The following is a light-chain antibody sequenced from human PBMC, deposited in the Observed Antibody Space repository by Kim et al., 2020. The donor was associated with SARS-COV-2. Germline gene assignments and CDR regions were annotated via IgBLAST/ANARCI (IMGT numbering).Light chain of an antibody. J-gene: IGKJ1*01. Sequence: SPGDRATLSCRASQSVSRNYLAWYQQKPGQAPRIVIYEASNRPTGIPDRFSGSGSGTDFSLTISRLEPEDFAVYYCQQYGSSPRTFGQGTKVDIK. CDR2: EAS. CDR1: QSVSRNY. V-gene: IGKV3-20*01. CDR3: QQYGSSPRT.